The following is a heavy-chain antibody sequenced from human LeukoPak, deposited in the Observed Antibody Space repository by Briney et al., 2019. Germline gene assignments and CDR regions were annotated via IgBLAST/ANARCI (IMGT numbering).Heavy chain of an antibody. CDR3: ARRADYGGKIKGGTDY. Sequence: GGSLRLSCAASGLTFSSHWTHWVRQAPGKGLEWVAVIWYDGSNKYYADSVKGRFTISRDNSKNTLYLQMNSLRAEDTAVYYCARRADYGGKIKGGTDYWGQGTLVTVSS. CDR1: GLTFSSHW. CDR2: IWYDGSNK. J-gene: IGHJ4*02. D-gene: IGHD4-23*01. V-gene: IGHV3-33*08.